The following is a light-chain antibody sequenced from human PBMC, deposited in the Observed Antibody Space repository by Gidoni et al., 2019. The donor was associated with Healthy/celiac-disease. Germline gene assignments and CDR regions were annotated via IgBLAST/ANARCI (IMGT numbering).Light chain of an antibody. CDR3: QQYNNWPPLT. V-gene: IGKV3-15*01. J-gene: IGKJ4*01. CDR2: GAS. CDR1: QSVSSN. Sequence: EMMLTQSPATLSVSPGESATLSCRASQSVSSNLAWYQQKPGQAPRLLIYGASTRATGIPARFSGSGSGTEFTLTISSLQSEDVAVYYCQQYNNWPPLTFGGGTKVEIK.